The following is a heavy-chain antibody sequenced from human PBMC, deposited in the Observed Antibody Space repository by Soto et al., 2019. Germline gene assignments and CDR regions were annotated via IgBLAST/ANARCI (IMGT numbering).Heavy chain of an antibody. CDR2: IYYSGST. D-gene: IGHD3-3*01. Sequence: PSETLSLTCTVSGGSISSSSYYWGWIRQPPGKGLEWIGSIYYSGSTYYNPSLKSRVTISVDTSKNQFSLKLSSVTAADTAVYYFARITIFGVVIPYYYGMDVWGQGTTVT. CDR1: GGSISSSSYY. V-gene: IGHV4-39*01. J-gene: IGHJ6*02. CDR3: ARITIFGVVIPYYYGMDV.